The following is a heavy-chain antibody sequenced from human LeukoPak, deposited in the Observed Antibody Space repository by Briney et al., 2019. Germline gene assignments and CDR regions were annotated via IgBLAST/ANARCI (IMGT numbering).Heavy chain of an antibody. V-gene: IGHV4-38-2*02. CDR3: AREGGSGELSSKVGYYYYYYMDV. Sequence: SETLSLTCTVSGYSISSGYYWGWIRQPPGKGLEWIGSIYHSGSTYYNPSLKSRVTISVDTSKNQFSLKLSSVTAADTAVYYCAREGGSGELSSKVGYYYYYYMDVWGKGTTVTVSS. J-gene: IGHJ6*03. CDR2: IYHSGST. D-gene: IGHD3-10*01. CDR1: GYSISSGYY.